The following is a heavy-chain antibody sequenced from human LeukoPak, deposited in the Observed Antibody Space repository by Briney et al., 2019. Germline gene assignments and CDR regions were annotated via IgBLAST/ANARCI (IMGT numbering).Heavy chain of an antibody. Sequence: ASVKVSCKASGYTFTGYYMHWVRQAPGQGLGWMRWINPYSGDTVYAQKFQGRFTMTRDTSISTAYMELKRLRSDDTAVYFCARGTMNLDYWGQGTLVAVSS. CDR1: GYTFTGYY. D-gene: IGHD3-22*01. J-gene: IGHJ4*02. V-gene: IGHV1-2*02. CDR3: ARGTMNLDY. CDR2: INPYSGDT.